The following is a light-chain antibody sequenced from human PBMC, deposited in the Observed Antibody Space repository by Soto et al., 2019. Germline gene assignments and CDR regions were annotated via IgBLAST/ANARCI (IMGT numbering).Light chain of an antibody. CDR2: DAS. CDR1: QSVSSY. Sequence: EIVLTQSPATLSLSPGERATLSCRASQSVSSYLAWYQQKPGQAPRLLIYDASNRATGIPARFSGSGSGTDVTLTISSLEPEDFAFYYCQQRSNWPEGFTFGPGTKVDIK. CDR3: QQRSNWPEGFT. V-gene: IGKV3-11*01. J-gene: IGKJ3*01.